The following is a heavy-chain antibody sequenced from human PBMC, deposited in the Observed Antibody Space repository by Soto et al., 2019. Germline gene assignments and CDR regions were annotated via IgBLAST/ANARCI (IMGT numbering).Heavy chain of an antibody. CDR3: ARRGGGGYCDY. Sequence: EVQLLESGGGLVQPGGSLRLSCAASGFTFSSYAMRWVRQAPGKGLEWVSAISGSGGSTYYADSVKGRFTISRDNSKITLYLQMKSLRAEDAAVYYGARRGGGGYCDYWGQGSMVTVSS. D-gene: IGHD3-16*01. CDR1: GFTFSSYA. J-gene: IGHJ4*02. V-gene: IGHV3-23*01. CDR2: ISGSGGST.